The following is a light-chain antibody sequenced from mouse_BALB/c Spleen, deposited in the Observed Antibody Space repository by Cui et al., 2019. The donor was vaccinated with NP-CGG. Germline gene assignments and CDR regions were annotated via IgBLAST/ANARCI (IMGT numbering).Light chain of an antibody. Sequence: QAVVTQESAITTSPGETVTLTCRSSTGAVTTSNYANWVQEKPDHLFTGLIGGTNNRAPGIPARFSGSLIGDKAVLTITGAQTEDEAMYFCALWYSNHWVFGGGTKLTVL. CDR3: ALWYSNHWV. CDR2: GTN. CDR1: TGAVTTSNY. V-gene: IGLV1*01. J-gene: IGLJ1*01.